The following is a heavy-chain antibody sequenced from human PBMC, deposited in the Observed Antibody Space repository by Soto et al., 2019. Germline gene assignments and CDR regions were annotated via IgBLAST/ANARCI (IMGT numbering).Heavy chain of an antibody. CDR2: IKQDGSEK. D-gene: IGHD2-15*01. CDR1: GFTFSSYW. J-gene: IGHJ4*02. Sequence: PGGSLRLSCAASGFTFSSYWMSWVRQAPGKGLEWVANIKQDGSEKYYVDSVKGRFTISRDNAKNSLYLQMNSLRAEDTAVYYCARASDIVVVVAATVLAYWGQGTLVTVSS. V-gene: IGHV3-7*01. CDR3: ARASDIVVVVAATVLAY.